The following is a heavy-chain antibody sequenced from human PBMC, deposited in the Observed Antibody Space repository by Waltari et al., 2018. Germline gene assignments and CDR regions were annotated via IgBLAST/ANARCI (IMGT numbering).Heavy chain of an antibody. CDR3: ARGTYYGSSGFPSLDY. CDR2: IYYSGSR. D-gene: IGHD3-22*01. J-gene: IGHJ4*02. CDR1: GCSISSNY. V-gene: IGHV4-59*08. Sequence: QVQLQASGPGLVKPAEHLSLTCTVPGCSISSNYWNWIRQPSGKGLEFIGNIYYSGSRHYNPSLRSRVTISVDTSKNQLSLKLSSVTAADTSVYYCARGTYYGSSGFPSLDYWGQGTLVTVSS.